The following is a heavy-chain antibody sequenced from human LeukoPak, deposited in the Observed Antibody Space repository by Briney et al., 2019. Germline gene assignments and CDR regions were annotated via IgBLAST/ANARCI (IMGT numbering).Heavy chain of an antibody. CDR3: ARGLGYCSSTSCPTGNYYYYYGMDV. J-gene: IGHJ6*02. V-gene: IGHV4-34*01. D-gene: IGHD2-2*01. Sequence: SGTLSLTCAVYGGSFSGYYWSWIRQPPGKGLEWIGEINHSGSTNYNPSLKSRVTISVDTSKNQFSLKLSSVTAAGTAVYYCARGLGYCSSTSCPTGNYYYYYGMDVWGQGTTVTVSS. CDR2: INHSGST. CDR1: GGSFSGYY.